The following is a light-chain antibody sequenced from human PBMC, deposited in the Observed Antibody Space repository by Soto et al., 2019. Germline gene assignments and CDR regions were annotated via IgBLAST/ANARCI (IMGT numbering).Light chain of an antibody. CDR3: QQNNSYPLT. Sequence: DIQMTQSPATLSASVGDRVTITCRASHSIGNWLAWHQQKPGKAPNLLIYKASSLQSGVPSRFSGSGSGTEFTLTISGLQPDDFAIYYCQQNNSYPLTFGGGTKVDVK. V-gene: IGKV1-5*03. CDR2: KAS. CDR1: HSIGNW. J-gene: IGKJ4*01.